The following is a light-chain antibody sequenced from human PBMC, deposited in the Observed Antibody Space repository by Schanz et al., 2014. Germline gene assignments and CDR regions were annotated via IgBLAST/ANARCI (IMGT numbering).Light chain of an antibody. CDR1: SSDVGAYNY. CDR2: EVN. Sequence: QSVLTQPPSASGSPGQSVTISCTGTSSDVGAYNYVSWYQQHPGKAPKLMIYEVNKRPSGVPDRFSGSKSGNTASLTVSGLQAEDEADYYCSSYAGSTTSWVFGGGTKLTVL. CDR3: SSYAGSTTSWV. J-gene: IGLJ3*02. V-gene: IGLV2-8*01.